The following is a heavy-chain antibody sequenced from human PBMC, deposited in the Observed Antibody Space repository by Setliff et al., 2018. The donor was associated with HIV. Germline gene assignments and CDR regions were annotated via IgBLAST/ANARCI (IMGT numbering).Heavy chain of an antibody. CDR3: AEGGEGATLTWYYYYIMDV. J-gene: IGHJ6*02. Sequence: SETLSLTCNVSGGSISSYYWNWIRQPPGKGLEWIGYIYYSGGTNYNPSLKSRVTISADKSKNQFSLKLSSVTAADAAVYYCAEGGEGATLTWYYYYIMDVWGQGTTVTVSS. D-gene: IGHD1-26*01. V-gene: IGHV4-59*01. CDR1: GGSISSYY. CDR2: IYYSGGT.